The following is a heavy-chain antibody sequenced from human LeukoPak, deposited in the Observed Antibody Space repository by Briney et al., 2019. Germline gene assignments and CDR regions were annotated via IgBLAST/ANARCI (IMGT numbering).Heavy chain of an antibody. CDR1: GFTVSSNY. D-gene: IGHD3-10*01. V-gene: IGHV3-53*01. J-gene: IGHJ6*03. CDR3: AKDESPGHGSYGVYYYYMDV. CDR2: IYSGGST. Sequence: GGSLRLSCAASGFTVSSNYMSWVRQAPGQGLEWVSVIYSGGSTYYADSVKGRFTISRDISKNTLYLQMNSRRPEDTAVYYCAKDESPGHGSYGVYYYYMDVWGKGTTVTVSS.